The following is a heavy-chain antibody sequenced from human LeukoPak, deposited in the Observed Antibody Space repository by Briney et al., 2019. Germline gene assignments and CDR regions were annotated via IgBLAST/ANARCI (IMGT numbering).Heavy chain of an antibody. CDR1: GYSISSGYY. CDR2: IYHSGST. Sequence: PSETLSLTCAVSGYSISSGYYWGWIRQPPGKGLEWIGSIYHSGSTYYNPSLKSRVTISVDTSKNQFSLKLSSVTAADTAVYHCARPTGYSYAFDAFDIWGQGTMVTVSS. J-gene: IGHJ3*02. D-gene: IGHD5-18*01. CDR3: ARPTGYSYAFDAFDI. V-gene: IGHV4-38-2*01.